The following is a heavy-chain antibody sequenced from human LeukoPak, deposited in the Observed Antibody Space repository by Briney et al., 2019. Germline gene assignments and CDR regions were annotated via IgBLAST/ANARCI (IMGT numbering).Heavy chain of an antibody. CDR2: INPTTGGS. J-gene: IGHJ3*02. CDR1: GYPFTSYN. CDR3: ARKPILVINSGFAI. V-gene: IGHV1-2*02. D-gene: IGHD3-22*01. Sequence: ASVKVSCKASGYPFTSYNIHFIRQAPGQGLEWMGWINPTTGGSNYARNFQGRVTMTSDTSFNTAYMELRGLTSDDTAVYYCARKPILVINSGFAIWGQGTMVTVS.